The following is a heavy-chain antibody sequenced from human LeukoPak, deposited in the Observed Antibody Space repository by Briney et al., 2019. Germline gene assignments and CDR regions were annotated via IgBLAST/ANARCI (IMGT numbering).Heavy chain of an antibody. V-gene: IGHV1-18*01. CDR2: ISAYNGNT. CDR3: ARSTTRVGATTFYFEY. D-gene: IGHD1-26*01. Sequence: ASVKVCCKASGYTFTSYGISWVRQAPGQGLEWMGWISAYNGNTNYAQKLQGRVTMTTDTSTSTAYMELRSLRSDDTAVYYCARSTTRVGATTFYFEYWGQGTLVTASS. J-gene: IGHJ4*02. CDR1: GYTFTSYG.